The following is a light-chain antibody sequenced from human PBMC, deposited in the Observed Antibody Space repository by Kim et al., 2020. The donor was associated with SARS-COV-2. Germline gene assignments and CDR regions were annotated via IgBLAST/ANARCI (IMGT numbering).Light chain of an antibody. CDR1: QSISSW. J-gene: IGKJ1*01. Sequence: ASAGDRVTITCRASQSISSWLAWYQQKPGKAPKLLIYKASSLESGVPSRFSGSGSGTEFTLTISSLQPDDFATYYCQQYNTYTWTFGQGTKVDIK. CDR3: QQYNTYTWT. CDR2: KAS. V-gene: IGKV1-5*03.